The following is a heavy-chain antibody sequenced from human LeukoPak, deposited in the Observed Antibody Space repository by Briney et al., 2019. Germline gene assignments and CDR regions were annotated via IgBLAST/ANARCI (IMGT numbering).Heavy chain of an antibody. V-gene: IGHV3-21*01. CDR1: GFTFSSYT. CDR2: ITGGSTYI. CDR3: ARVIGQYSSSWPFDY. J-gene: IGHJ4*02. Sequence: GRSLRLSCAASGFTFSSYTMSWVRQAPGKGLEWVSSITGGSTYIYYADSLKGRFTISRDNAKNSLYLQMNSLRAEDTAVYYCARVIGQYSSSWPFDYWGQGTLVTVSS. D-gene: IGHD6-13*01.